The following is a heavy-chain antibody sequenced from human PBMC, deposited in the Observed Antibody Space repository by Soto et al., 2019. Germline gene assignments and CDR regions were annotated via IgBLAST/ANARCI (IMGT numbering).Heavy chain of an antibody. Sequence: QVQLVQSGAEVKKPGSSVKVSCKASGGTFSSYTISWVRQAPGQGLEWMGRIIPILGIANYAQKFQGRVTITADKSTSTAYMELSSVRSEDTAVYYCARVPASSYYSYGMDVWGQGTTVTVSS. J-gene: IGHJ6*02. V-gene: IGHV1-69*02. CDR2: IIPILGIA. CDR3: ARVPASSYYSYGMDV. CDR1: GGTFSSYT.